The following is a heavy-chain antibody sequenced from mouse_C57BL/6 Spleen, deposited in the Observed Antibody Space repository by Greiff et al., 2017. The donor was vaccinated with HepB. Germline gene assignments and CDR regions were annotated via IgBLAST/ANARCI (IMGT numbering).Heavy chain of an antibody. CDR3: ARHPDYDGSRYYAMDY. Sequence: VQLQQSGPELVKPGASVKISCKASGYAFSSSWMNWVKQRPGKGLEWIGRIYPGDGDTNYNGKFKGKATLTADKSSSTAYMQLSSLTSEDSAVYFGARHPDYDGSRYYAMDYGGQGTSVTVAS. CDR2: IYPGDGDT. D-gene: IGHD1-1*01. CDR1: GYAFSSSW. J-gene: IGHJ4*01. V-gene: IGHV1-82*01.